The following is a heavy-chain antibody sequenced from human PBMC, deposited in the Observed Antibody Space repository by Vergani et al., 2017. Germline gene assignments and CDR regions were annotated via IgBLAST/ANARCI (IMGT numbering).Heavy chain of an antibody. Sequence: QVQLQESGPGLVKPSQTLSLTCTVSGGSISSGSYYWSWIRQPAGKGLEWIGRIYTSGSTNYNPSLKSRVTISVDTSKNQFSLKLSSVTAADTAVYYCARGGYGSGSYPHTPSYYFDYWGQGTLVTVSS. CDR1: GGSISSGSYY. V-gene: IGHV4-61*02. J-gene: IGHJ4*02. CDR3: ARGGYGSGSYPHTPSYYFDY. D-gene: IGHD3-10*01. CDR2: IYTSGST.